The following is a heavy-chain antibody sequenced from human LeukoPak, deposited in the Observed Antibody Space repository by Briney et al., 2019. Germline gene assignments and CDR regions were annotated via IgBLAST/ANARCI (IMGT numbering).Heavy chain of an antibody. CDR3: ARGGQAYCSGGSCYSGWFDP. V-gene: IGHV4-59*01. Sequence: SETLSLTCTVSGGSISSYYWSWIRQPPGKGLEWIGYIYYSGSTNYNPSLKSRVTISVDTSKNQFSLKLSSVTAADTAVYYCARGGQAYCSGGSCYSGWFDPWGQGTLVTVSS. CDR2: IYYSGST. CDR1: GGSISSYY. J-gene: IGHJ5*02. D-gene: IGHD2-15*01.